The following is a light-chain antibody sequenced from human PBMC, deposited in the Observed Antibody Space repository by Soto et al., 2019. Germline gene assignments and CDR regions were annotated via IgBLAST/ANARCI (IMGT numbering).Light chain of an antibody. CDR2: WAS. J-gene: IGKJ2*01. Sequence: DIVMTQSPDSLAVSLGERATINCTSGRSLFYSPHNKSYFAWYQQKVGQPPQMLIYWASTRESGVPDRFRGSGSGTDFTLTISGLQADDVAVYYCQQYYRAPRTFGQGTKVE. CDR1: RSLFYSPHNKSY. CDR3: QQYYRAPRT. V-gene: IGKV4-1*01.